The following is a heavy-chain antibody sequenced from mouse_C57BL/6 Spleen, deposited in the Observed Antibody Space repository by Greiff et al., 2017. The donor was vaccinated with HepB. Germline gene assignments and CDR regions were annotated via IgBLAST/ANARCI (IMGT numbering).Heavy chain of an antibody. CDR3: ARLDGNYPYFDY. Sequence: DVKLQESGGGLVQPGGSLSLSCAASGFTFTDYYMSWVRQPPGKALEWLGFIRNKANGYTTEYSASVKGRFTISRDNSQSILYLQMNALRAEDSATYYCARLDGNYPYFDYWGQGTTLTVSS. CDR1: GFTFTDYY. CDR2: IRNKANGYTT. V-gene: IGHV7-3*01. D-gene: IGHD2-1*01. J-gene: IGHJ2*01.